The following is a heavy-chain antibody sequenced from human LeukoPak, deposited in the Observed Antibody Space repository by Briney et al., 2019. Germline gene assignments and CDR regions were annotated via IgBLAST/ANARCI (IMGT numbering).Heavy chain of an antibody. J-gene: IGHJ4*02. CDR3: TSSGSRWDYFDY. CDR2: IKTKPEGGTT. Sequence: GGSLRLSCAASGFTFSKAWMIWVRQAPGKGLEWVARIKTKPEGGTTDYAAPVKGRFTISRDDSKNTLYLQMNSLKTEDTAVYYCTSSGSRWDYFDYWGKGALVTVSS. CDR1: GFTFSKAW. V-gene: IGHV3-15*05. D-gene: IGHD4-23*01.